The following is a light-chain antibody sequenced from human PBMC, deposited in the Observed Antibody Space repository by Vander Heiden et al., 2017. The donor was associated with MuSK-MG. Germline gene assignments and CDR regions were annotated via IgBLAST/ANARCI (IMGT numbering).Light chain of an antibody. V-gene: IGKV1-39*01. CDR2: AAS. CDR3: EQSESTLRT. CDR1: QRISSN. J-gene: IGKJ1*01. Sequence: IQTIQSPSSPSAPLAGRVTITSRARQRISSNLNWYHQNPGKAPKPLIYAASSLPSGVPSRLSGSGAVTDFTLTIGGLRREDIAPYNSEQSESTLRTFGPGTKVEIK.